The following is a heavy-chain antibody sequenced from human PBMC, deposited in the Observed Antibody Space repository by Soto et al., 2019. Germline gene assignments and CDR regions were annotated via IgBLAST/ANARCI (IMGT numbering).Heavy chain of an antibody. CDR2: ISAYNGNT. CDR1: GYTFTSYG. D-gene: IGHD5-12*01. CDR3: AKDRVWVVDIVATINSFDY. J-gene: IGHJ4*02. V-gene: IGHV1-18*01. Sequence: GASVKVSCKASGYTFTSYGISWVRQAPGQGLEWMGWISAYNGNTNYAQKLQGRVTMTTDTSTSTAYMELRSLRSDDTVVYYCAKDRVWVVDIVATINSFDYWGQGTLVTVSS.